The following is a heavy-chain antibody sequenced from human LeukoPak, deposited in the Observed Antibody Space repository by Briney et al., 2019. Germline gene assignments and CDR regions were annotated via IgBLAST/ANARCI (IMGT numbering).Heavy chain of an antibody. D-gene: IGHD3-10*01. Sequence: GGSLRLSCAASGFTFSSYGMSWVRQAPGKGLEWVSTIRTSDRNIYYADSVKGRFTISRDNSKNTVYLQMNSLRAEDTAVYYCAEYYYGSGSSPLNFDYWGQGTLVTVSS. CDR2: IRTSDRNI. V-gene: IGHV3-23*01. CDR1: GFTFSSYG. CDR3: AEYYYGSGSSPLNFDY. J-gene: IGHJ4*02.